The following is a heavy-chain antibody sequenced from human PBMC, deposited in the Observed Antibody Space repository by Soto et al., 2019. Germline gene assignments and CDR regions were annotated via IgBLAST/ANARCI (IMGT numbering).Heavy chain of an antibody. Sequence: QVQLVESGGGVVQPGRSLRLSCAASGFTFSSYAMHWVRQAPGKGLEWVALISYDGNNKDYAESVRGRFTVSRDNSKKKMYLQMNSLRPEDTAMYFCARVTVVPAAIPHELRNWYFDLWGRGTLVSVSS. D-gene: IGHD2-2*02. V-gene: IGHV3-30-3*01. CDR2: ISYDGNNK. J-gene: IGHJ2*01. CDR1: GFTFSSYA. CDR3: ARVTVVPAAIPHELRNWYFDL.